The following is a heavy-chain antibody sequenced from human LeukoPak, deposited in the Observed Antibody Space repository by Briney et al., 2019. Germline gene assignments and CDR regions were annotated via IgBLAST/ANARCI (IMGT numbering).Heavy chain of an antibody. Sequence: GGSLRLSCAASGFTFSRYWMSWVRQVPRKGLEWVAIIKQDGGEIYYVDSVKGRFTISRDNAKNSLYLQMNSLRAEDTAVYYCARDKGDYHTSGPLFVFGGQGTLVTVSS. CDR2: IKQDGGEI. V-gene: IGHV3-7*03. D-gene: IGHD3-22*01. CDR1: GFTFSRYW. CDR3: ARDKGDYHTSGPLFVF. J-gene: IGHJ4*02.